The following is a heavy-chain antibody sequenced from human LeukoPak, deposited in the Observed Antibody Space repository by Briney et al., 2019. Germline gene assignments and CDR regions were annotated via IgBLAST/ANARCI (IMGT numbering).Heavy chain of an antibody. CDR2: INPSGGST. D-gene: IGHD3-22*01. V-gene: IGHV1-46*01. CDR1: GYTFTSYY. Sequence: ASVKVSCKASGYTFTSYYMHWVRQAPGQGLEWMGIINPSGGSTSYAQKFQGRVTMTGDTSTSTVHMEPSSLRSEDTAVYYCAITYYYDSSGLDYWGQGTLVTVSS. J-gene: IGHJ4*02. CDR3: AITYYYDSSGLDY.